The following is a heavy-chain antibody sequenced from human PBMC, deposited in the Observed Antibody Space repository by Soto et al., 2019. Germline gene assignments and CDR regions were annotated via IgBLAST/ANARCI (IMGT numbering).Heavy chain of an antibody. J-gene: IGHJ6*02. CDR2: ISSSSSYI. CDR1: GFTFSSYS. Sequence: GGSLRLSCAASGFTFSSYSMNWVRQAPGKGLEWVSSISSSSSYIYYADSVKGRFTISRDNAKNSLYLQMNSLRAEDTAVYYCAREAPGPIRNYYGMDVWGQGTTVTVSS. V-gene: IGHV3-21*01. CDR3: AREAPGPIRNYYGMDV.